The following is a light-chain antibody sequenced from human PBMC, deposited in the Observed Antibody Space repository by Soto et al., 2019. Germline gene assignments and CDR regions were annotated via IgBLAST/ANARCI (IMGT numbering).Light chain of an antibody. V-gene: IGLV2-14*01. J-gene: IGLJ1*01. CDR3: SSYTSSSTPLYV. CDR2: DVS. Sequence: QYSLAQPSSRSGVPGQSRTLSCTGTSSDVGGYNYVSWYQQHPGKAPKLMIYDVSNRPSGVSNRFSGSKSGNTASLTISGLQAEDEADYYCSSYTSSSTPLYVFGTGTKVTVL. CDR1: SSDVGGYNY.